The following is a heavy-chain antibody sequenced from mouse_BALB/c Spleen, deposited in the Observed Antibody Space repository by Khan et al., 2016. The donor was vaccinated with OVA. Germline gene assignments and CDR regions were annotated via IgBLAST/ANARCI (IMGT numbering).Heavy chain of an antibody. Sequence: QIQLVQSGPELKKPGETGKISCKASGYTFTNFGLNWVKQAPGKGLEWMGWINTYTGEPTYADDFKGRFAFSLENSASTAYLQINNLKNEDAATYFCARPPFFSCTFAYWGQGTSVTVSS. V-gene: IGHV9-3-1*01. CDR2: INTYTGEP. J-gene: IGHJ4*01. CDR1: GYTFTNFG. CDR3: ARPPFFSCTFAY.